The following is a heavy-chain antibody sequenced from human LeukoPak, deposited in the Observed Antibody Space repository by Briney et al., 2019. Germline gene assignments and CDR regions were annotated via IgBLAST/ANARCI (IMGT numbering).Heavy chain of an antibody. V-gene: IGHV4-34*01. Sequence: HSASTNYNPSLKSRVTISVDTSKNQFSLKLSSVTAADTAVYYCASKLRYCTNGVCYTGFDYWGQGTLVTVSS. J-gene: IGHJ4*02. D-gene: IGHD2-8*01. CDR3: ASKLRYCTNGVCYTGFDY. CDR2: HSAST.